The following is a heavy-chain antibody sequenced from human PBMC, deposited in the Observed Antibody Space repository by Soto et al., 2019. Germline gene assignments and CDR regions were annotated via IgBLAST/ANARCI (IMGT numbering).Heavy chain of an antibody. J-gene: IGHJ4*02. CDR1: GFRFKSYW. D-gene: IGHD3-22*01. CDR3: ARSPYDTSGYYVGYFDY. V-gene: IGHV3-74*01. CDR2: INSDGSDT. Sequence: EVQLVESGGGLVQPGGSLRLSCAASGFRFKSYWMHWVRQAPGKGLVWVSRINSDGSDTNSADSVKGRFTISRDNAKNTLYLQMNSLSAEDTAVYLCARSPYDTSGYYVGYFDYWGQGTLVTVSS.